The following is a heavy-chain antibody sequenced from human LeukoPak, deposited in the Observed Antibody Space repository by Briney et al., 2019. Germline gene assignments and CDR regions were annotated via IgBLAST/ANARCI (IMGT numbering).Heavy chain of an antibody. CDR1: GGSIGSYY. CDR3: ARDSLDILTGYFDY. V-gene: IGHV4-4*07. J-gene: IGHJ4*02. Sequence: SETLSLTCTVSGGSIGSYYWSWIRQPAGKGLEWIGRIYTSGSTNYNPSLKSRVTISVDKSKNHFSLKLSSVTAADTAVYYCARDSLDILTGYFDYWGQGTLVTVSS. D-gene: IGHD3-9*01. CDR2: IYTSGST.